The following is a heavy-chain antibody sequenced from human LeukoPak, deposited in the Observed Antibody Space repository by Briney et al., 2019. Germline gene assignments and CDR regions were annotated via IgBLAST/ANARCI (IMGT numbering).Heavy chain of an antibody. CDR2: INGSGDKT. V-gene: IGHV3-23*01. J-gene: IGHJ4*02. CDR3: AKPARTDYADY. Sequence: GGSLRLSCAASGFTLSNYAMNWVRQAPGKGLEWVSSINGSGDKTYYADSVKGRFTISRDNPKNTLYLQMNSLRAEDTAVYYCAKPARTDYADYWGQGTLVTVSS. CDR1: GFTLSNYA. D-gene: IGHD1-14*01.